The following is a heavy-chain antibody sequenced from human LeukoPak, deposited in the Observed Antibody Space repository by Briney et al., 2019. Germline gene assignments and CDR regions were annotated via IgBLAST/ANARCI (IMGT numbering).Heavy chain of an antibody. CDR1: GGTFSSYA. CDR2: IIPIFGTA. J-gene: IGHJ5*02. D-gene: IGHD2-15*01. V-gene: IGHV1-69*13. Sequence: SVKVSCKASGGTFSSYAISWVRQAPGQGLGWMGGIIPIFGTANYAQKFQGRVTITADESTSTAYMELSSLRSEDTAVYYCARPRTRYCSGGSCYAVPYNWFDPWGQGTLVTVSS. CDR3: ARPRTRYCSGGSCYAVPYNWFDP.